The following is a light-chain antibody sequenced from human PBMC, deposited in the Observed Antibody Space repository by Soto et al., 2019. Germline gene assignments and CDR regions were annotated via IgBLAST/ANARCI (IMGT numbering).Light chain of an antibody. CDR2: GAS. J-gene: IGKJ4*01. CDR1: QSVNIY. CDR3: QQYDDWLRLT. V-gene: IGKV3D-15*01. Sequence: EIVMTQSPATLSVSPGERATLSCRASQSVNIYLAWYQQKPGQAPRLLIFGASYRATGIPARFSGSGSGTEFNLTISSLQSEDFAVYFCQQYDDWLRLTFGGGTNVDSK.